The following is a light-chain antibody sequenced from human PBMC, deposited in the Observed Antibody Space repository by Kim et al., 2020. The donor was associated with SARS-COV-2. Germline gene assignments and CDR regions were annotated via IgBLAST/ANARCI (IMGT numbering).Light chain of an antibody. J-gene: IGKJ4*01. Sequence: ASVGDRVTITCRASQSINTYLNWYQKKPGKAPKILIYAASSLDSGAPSRFSGSGFGTDFTLTISSLQPEDFATYYCQQSYSAPLTFGGGTMVDIK. V-gene: IGKV1-39*01. CDR1: QSINTY. CDR2: AAS. CDR3: QQSYSAPLT.